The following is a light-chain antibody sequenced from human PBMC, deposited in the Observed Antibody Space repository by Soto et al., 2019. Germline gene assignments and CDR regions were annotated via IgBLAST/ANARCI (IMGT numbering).Light chain of an antibody. V-gene: IGKV3D-15*01. J-gene: IGKJ4*01. Sequence: EIVMTQSPSTLSVSPGERVPLSCSASQSVSSNLAWYQQKPGQAPRLLIYDASTRATGTPARFSGSGSGTEFTLTISSLEPEDFATYYCQQYESYSPLTFGGGTKVDIK. CDR3: QQYESYSPLT. CDR1: QSVSSN. CDR2: DAS.